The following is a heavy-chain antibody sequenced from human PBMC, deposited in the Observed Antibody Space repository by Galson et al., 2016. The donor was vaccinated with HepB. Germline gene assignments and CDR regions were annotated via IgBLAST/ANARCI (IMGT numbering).Heavy chain of an antibody. CDR3: ARALIDFRGEDY. CDR2: IDTDGSST. D-gene: IGHD3-16*01. J-gene: IGHJ4*02. CDR1: GFTFSSYW. V-gene: IGHV3-74*01. Sequence: SLRLSCAASGFTFSSYWMHWVRQVPGKGLVWVSRIDTDGSSTTYADSGKGRFTISRDNAKNTVYLEMNSLRAEDTAVYFCARALIDFRGEDYWGQGTLVTVSS.